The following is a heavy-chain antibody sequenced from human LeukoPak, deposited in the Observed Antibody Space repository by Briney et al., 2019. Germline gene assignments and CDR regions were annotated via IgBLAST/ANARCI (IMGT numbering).Heavy chain of an antibody. Sequence: SETLSLTCTVSGGSISSDDHYWNWIRQPPGKGLEWIGSISYSGNIYYNPSLKSRVTISVDTSKNQFSLKLSSVTAADTAVYYCARQRRLELPDYWGQGTLVTVS. CDR3: ARQRRLELPDY. D-gene: IGHD3-16*01. CDR1: GGSISSDDHY. J-gene: IGHJ4*02. CDR2: ISYSGNI. V-gene: IGHV4-39*01.